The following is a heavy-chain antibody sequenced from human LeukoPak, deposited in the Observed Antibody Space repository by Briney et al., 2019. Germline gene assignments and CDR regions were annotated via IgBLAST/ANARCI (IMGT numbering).Heavy chain of an antibody. CDR2: IYPGDSDT. V-gene: IGHV5-51*01. J-gene: IGHJ5*02. CDR3: ARHSSPYCSSTSCYARFDP. Sequence: GESLKISCKGSGYTFSSYWIGWVRQMPGKGLEWMGIIYPGDSDTRYSPSFQGQVTISADKSISTAYLQWSSLKASDTAMYYCARHSSPYCSSTSCYARFDPWGQGTLVTVSS. CDR1: GYTFSSYW. D-gene: IGHD2-2*01.